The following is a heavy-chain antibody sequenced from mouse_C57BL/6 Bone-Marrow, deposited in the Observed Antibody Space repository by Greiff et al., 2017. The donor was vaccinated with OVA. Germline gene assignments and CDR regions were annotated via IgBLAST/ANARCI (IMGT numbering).Heavy chain of an antibody. J-gene: IGHJ2*01. V-gene: IGHV1-66*01. CDR3: ARSSTTEEDVDY. D-gene: IGHD2-14*01. Sequence: VQLQQSGPELVKPGASVKISCKASGYRFTSSYIHWVKQRPGKGLEWIGRIYPGSGTTKYNEKFKGKATLTADTSSSTAYMQLSSLTSEDSAVYFCARSSTTEEDVDYWGQGTTLTVSS. CDR2: IYPGSGTT. CDR1: GYRFTSSY.